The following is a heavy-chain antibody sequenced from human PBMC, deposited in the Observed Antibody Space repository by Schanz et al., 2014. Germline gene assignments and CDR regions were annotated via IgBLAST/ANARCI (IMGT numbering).Heavy chain of an antibody. CDR2: ISYDGVNT. CDR3: AKDLHSNSGNYYSYYFDS. Sequence: AQLLESGGGLVQPGGSLRLSCAASGFNFKAYAMSWVRQAPGKGLEWVAVISYDGVNTYYADSVKGRFTISRDNSQNSVSLQMDSLRPEDTAVYFCAKDLHSNSGNYYSYYFDSWGPGALVTVSS. D-gene: IGHD3-10*01. V-gene: IGHV3-30-3*01. J-gene: IGHJ4*02. CDR1: GFNFKAYA.